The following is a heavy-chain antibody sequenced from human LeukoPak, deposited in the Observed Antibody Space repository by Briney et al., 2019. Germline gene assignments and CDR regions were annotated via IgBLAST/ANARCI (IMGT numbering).Heavy chain of an antibody. J-gene: IGHJ3*02. CDR2: IYYSGGT. CDR3: ARVVLPPGGAFNI. D-gene: IGHD4/OR15-4a*01. V-gene: IGHV4-59*08. CDR1: GGSISSNY. Sequence: SETLSLTCIVSGGSISSNYWSWIRQPPGKGLEWIGYIYYSGGTNYNPSLKSRVTISRNTSKNQFSLKLTSVTAADTAEYYCARVVLPPGGAFNIWGQGTMVTVSS.